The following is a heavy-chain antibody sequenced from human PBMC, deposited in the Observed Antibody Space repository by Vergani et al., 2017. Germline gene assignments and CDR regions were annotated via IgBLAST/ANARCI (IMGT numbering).Heavy chain of an antibody. V-gene: IGHV3-23*01. D-gene: IGHD2-2*01. Sequence: EVQLLESGGGLVQPGGSLRLSCAASGFTFSSYAMSWVRQVPGKGLEWVAGISGSGGNTYYANSGKGRFTISRDNSKNPLYLQMNSLRADDTAVYYCAKGVYCSSTSCYEGRGYYYGMGVWGQGTTVTFSS. J-gene: IGHJ6*02. CDR1: GFTFSSYA. CDR3: AKGVYCSSTSCYEGRGYYYGMGV. CDR2: ISGSGGNT.